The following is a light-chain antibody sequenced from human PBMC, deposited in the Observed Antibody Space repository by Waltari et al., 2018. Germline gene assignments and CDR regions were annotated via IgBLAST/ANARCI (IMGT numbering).Light chain of an antibody. CDR3: QSFDSTNPWV. Sequence: NFMLTQPHSVSESPGKTITISCTRSSGSIGSGYVQWYQQRPGSAPTTMIYEDKKRPSGVPARFSGSIDISSNSASLTISGLKTEDEADYYCQSFDSTNPWVFGGGTKLTVL. CDR1: SGSIGSGY. V-gene: IGLV6-57*03. J-gene: IGLJ3*02. CDR2: EDK.